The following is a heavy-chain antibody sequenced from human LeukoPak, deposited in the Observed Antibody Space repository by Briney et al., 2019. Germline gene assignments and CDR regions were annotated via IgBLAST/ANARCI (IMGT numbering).Heavy chain of an antibody. CDR1: GFTFSSYA. D-gene: IGHD6-19*01. J-gene: IGHJ4*02. V-gene: IGHV3-48*01. CDR2: ISSSSSTI. CDR3: ARGLIAVAGTLVY. Sequence: GGSLRLSCAASGFTFSSYAMNWVRQAPGKGLEWVSYISSSSSTIYYADSVKGRFTISRDNAKNSLYLQMNSLRAEGTAVYYCARGLIAVAGTLVYWGQGTLVTVSS.